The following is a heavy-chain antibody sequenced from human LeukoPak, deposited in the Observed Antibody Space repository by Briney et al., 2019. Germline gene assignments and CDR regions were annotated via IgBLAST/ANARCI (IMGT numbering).Heavy chain of an antibody. CDR1: GFNFSSYN. CDR2: ISSSGYI. J-gene: IGHJ5*02. Sequence: GGSLRLSCAASGFNFSSYNMNWVRQAPGKGLEWVSSISSSGYIYYADSVKGRFTISRDNAKNSLYLQMNSLRAEDTAVYYCARTLFFGVPLNCFDPWGQGTLVTVSS. D-gene: IGHD3-3*01. V-gene: IGHV3-21*01. CDR3: ARTLFFGVPLNCFDP.